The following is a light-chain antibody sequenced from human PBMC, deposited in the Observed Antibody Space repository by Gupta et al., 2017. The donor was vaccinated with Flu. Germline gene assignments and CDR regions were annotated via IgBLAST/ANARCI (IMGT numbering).Light chain of an antibody. CDR2: LVS. CDR3: MQGAHCPWA. V-gene: IGKV2-30*01. Sequence: ISCRSSQSLVYSNGSTVLHWFQQRPGQSPRRLIYLVSHRDSGVPDRFTGSGSGTEFTLKISRVEAEDVGIYFCMQGAHCPWAFGQGTKVEIK. CDR1: QSLVYSNGSTV. J-gene: IGKJ1*01.